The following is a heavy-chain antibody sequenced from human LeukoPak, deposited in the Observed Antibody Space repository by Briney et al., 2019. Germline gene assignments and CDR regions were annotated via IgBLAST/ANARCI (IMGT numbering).Heavy chain of an antibody. J-gene: IGHJ4*02. V-gene: IGHV4-39*01. CDR3: ARQRGSYYFDY. D-gene: IGHD1-26*01. CDR2: IYYSGST. Sequence: SETLSLTCTVSGGSISSSSYYWGWIRQPPGKGLEWIGSIYYSGSTYYIPSLKSRVTISVDTSKNQFSLKLSSVTAADTAVYYCARQRGSYYFDYWGQGTLVTVSS. CDR1: GGSISSSSYY.